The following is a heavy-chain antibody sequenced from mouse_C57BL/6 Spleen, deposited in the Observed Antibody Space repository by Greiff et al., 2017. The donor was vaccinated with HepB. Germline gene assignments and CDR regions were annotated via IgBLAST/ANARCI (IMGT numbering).Heavy chain of an antibody. Sequence: VQLQQSGAELVKPGASVKISCKASGYAFSSYWMNWVKQRPGKGLEWIGQIYPGDGDTNYNGKFKGKATLTADKSSSTAYMQLSSLTSEDSAVYFCARSRSDGYLDYWGQGTTLTVSS. CDR1: GYAFSSYW. D-gene: IGHD2-3*01. J-gene: IGHJ2*01. CDR3: ARSRSDGYLDY. CDR2: IYPGDGDT. V-gene: IGHV1-80*01.